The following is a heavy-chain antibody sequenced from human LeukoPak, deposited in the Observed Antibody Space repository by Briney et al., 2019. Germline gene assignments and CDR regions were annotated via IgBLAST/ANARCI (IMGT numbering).Heavy chain of an antibody. J-gene: IGHJ6*02. CDR1: GFTLSNYW. V-gene: IGHV3-74*01. CDR3: AKVSIAVAGDYYYYGMDV. Sequence: GGSLRLSCAASGFTLSNYWMHWVRQAPGKGLVWVSRINTDGSSTTYADSVKGRFTISRDNAKNTLYLQMNSLRAEDTAVYYCAKVSIAVAGDYYYYGMDVWGQGTTVTVSS. CDR2: INTDGSST. D-gene: IGHD6-19*01.